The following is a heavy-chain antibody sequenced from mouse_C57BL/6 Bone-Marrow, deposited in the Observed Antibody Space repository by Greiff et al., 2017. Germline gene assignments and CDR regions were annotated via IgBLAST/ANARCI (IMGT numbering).Heavy chain of an antibody. CDR2: INPYNGGT. V-gene: IGHV1-19*01. CDR1: GYKFPYHY. D-gene: IGHD3-2*02. CDR3: ARRERQPRCWLAY. Sequence: EVQLQQSGPVLVQPGASVKMSCKSSGYKFPYHYMNWVKQSQGKSLEWIGVINPYNGGTSYTQKFKGKATLTVDKSSSTAYMQLNSLTSEESAVNYWARRERQPRCWLAYWGQGTLVTVSA. J-gene: IGHJ3*01.